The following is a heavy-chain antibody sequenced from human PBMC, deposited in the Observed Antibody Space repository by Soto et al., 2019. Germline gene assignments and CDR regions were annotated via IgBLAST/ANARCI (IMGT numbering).Heavy chain of an antibody. D-gene: IGHD3-10*01. V-gene: IGHV3-21*01. CDR3: ARDWSGVYGMDV. J-gene: IGHJ6*02. Sequence: PGGSLRLSCAASGFTFSSYSMNWVRQAPGKGLEWVSSISSSSSYIYYADSVKGRFTISRDNAKNSLYLQMNSLRAEDTAVYYFARDWSGVYGMDVWGQGTTVTVSS. CDR2: ISSSSSYI. CDR1: GFTFSSYS.